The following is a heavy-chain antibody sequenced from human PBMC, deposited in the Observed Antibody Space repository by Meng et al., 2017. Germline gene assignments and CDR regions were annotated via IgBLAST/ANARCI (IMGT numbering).Heavy chain of an antibody. CDR2: IGTAGDT. J-gene: IGHJ4*02. CDR1: GFTFSSYD. Sequence: LTRAACGFTFSSYDMHWVRQATGKGLEWVSAIGTAGDTYYPGSVKGQFTISRENAKNSLYLQMNSLRAEDTAVYYCARDQRGYSSVVCWGQGTLVTVSS. V-gene: IGHV3-13*03. CDR3: ARDQRGYSSVVC. D-gene: IGHD6-19*01.